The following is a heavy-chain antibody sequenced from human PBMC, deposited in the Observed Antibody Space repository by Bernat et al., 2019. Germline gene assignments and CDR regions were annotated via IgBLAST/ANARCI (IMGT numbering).Heavy chain of an antibody. CDR3: AREGRRNRAFDI. V-gene: IGHV4-61*01. CDR2: IYYSGST. J-gene: IGHJ3*02. Sequence: QVQLQESGPGLVKPSETLSLTCTVSGGSVSSGSYYWSWIRQPPGKGLEWIGYIYYSGSTNYNPSLKSRVTISVDTSKNQFSLKLSSVTAADTAVYYCAREGRRNRAFDIWGQGTMVTVSS. CDR1: GGSVSSGSYY. D-gene: IGHD1-26*01.